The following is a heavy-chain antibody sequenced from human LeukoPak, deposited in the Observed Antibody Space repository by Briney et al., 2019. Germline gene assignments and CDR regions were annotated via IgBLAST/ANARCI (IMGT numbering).Heavy chain of an antibody. J-gene: IGHJ6*03. V-gene: IGHV1-2*02. D-gene: IGHD3-16*02. CDR1: GYTFSGYY. CDR3: ARDPRNDYVWGSYRLYYYYYYMDV. CDR2: INPNSGGT. Sequence: ASVKVSCKASGYTFSGYYMHWVRQAPGQGREWMGWINPNSGGTNYAQKFQGRVTMTRDTSISTAYMELSRLRSDDTAVYYCARDPRNDYVWGSYRLYYYYYYMDVWGKGTTVTVSS.